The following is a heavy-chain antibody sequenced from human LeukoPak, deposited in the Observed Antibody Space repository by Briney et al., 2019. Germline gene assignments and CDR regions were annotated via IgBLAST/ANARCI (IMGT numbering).Heavy chain of an antibody. J-gene: IGHJ5*02. CDR2: INHSGST. CDR3: ARGLVVVPAATNWFDP. Sequence: PSETLSLTCAVYGGSFSGYYWSWIRQPPGKGLEWIGEINHSGSTNYNPSLKGRVTISVDTSKNQFSLKLSSVTAADTAAYYCARGLVVVPAATNWFDPWGQGTLVTVSS. V-gene: IGHV4-34*01. D-gene: IGHD2-2*01. CDR1: GGSFSGYY.